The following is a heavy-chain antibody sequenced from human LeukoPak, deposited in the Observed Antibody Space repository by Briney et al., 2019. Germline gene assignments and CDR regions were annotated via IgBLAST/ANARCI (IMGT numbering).Heavy chain of an antibody. D-gene: IGHD6-13*01. Sequence: GGSLRLSCAASGFTFSSYAMHWVRQAPGKGLEWVSAISANGGGTYYADSVKGRFTISRDNSKNTLYLQMNSLRAEDTAVYYCAKGSSPFDYWGQGTLVTVSS. V-gene: IGHV3-23*01. CDR3: AKGSSPFDY. J-gene: IGHJ4*02. CDR2: ISANGGGT. CDR1: GFTFSSYA.